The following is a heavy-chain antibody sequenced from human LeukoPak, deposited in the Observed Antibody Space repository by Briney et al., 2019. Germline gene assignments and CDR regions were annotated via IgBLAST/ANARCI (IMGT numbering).Heavy chain of an antibody. V-gene: IGHV3-30*04. CDR2: ISYDGSNK. D-gene: IGHD6-19*01. CDR1: GFTFSSYA. Sequence: GGSLRLSCAASGFTFSSYAMHWVRQAPGKGLEWVAVISYDGSNKYYADSVKGRFTISRDNSKNTLYLQMNSLRAEDTAVYYCAKDRSSGWSAYWGQGTLVTVSS. CDR3: AKDRSSGWSAY. J-gene: IGHJ4*02.